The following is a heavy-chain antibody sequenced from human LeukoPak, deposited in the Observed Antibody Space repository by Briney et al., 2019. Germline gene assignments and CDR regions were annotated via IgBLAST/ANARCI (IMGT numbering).Heavy chain of an antibody. CDR2: MNPNSGNT. V-gene: IGHV1-8*02. Sequence: ASVKVSCKASGYTFTGYYMHWVRQATGQGLEWMGWMNPNSGNTGYAQKFQGRVTMTRNTSISTAYMELSSLRSEDTAVYYCARNQYFYYYMDVWGKGTTVTVSS. CDR1: GYTFTGYY. CDR3: ARNQYFYYYMDV. J-gene: IGHJ6*03. D-gene: IGHD2/OR15-2a*01.